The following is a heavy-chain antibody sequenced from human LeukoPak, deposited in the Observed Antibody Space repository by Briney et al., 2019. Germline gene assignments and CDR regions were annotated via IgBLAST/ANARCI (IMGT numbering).Heavy chain of an antibody. D-gene: IGHD1-26*01. CDR3: ARRGGSAPHYFDY. CDR2: INHSGGT. CDR1: GGSFSGYY. V-gene: IGHV4-34*01. J-gene: IGHJ4*02. Sequence: SETLSLTCAVYGGSFSGYYWSWIRQPPGKGLEWIGEINHSGGTNYNPSLKSRVTISVDTSKNQFSLKLSSVTAADTAVYYCARRGGSAPHYFDYWGQGTLVTVSS.